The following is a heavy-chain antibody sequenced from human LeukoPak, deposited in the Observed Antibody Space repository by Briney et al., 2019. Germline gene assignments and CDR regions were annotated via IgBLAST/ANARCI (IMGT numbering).Heavy chain of an antibody. CDR2: IYYSGST. V-gene: IGHV4-59*01. Sequence: PSETLSLTCTVSGGSISSFYWSWIRQPPGKGLEWIGYIYYSGSTNYNPSLKSRVTISVDTSKNQFSLKLSSVTAADTAVYYCAGHGGLAFDYWGQGTLVTVSS. J-gene: IGHJ4*02. CDR1: GGSISSFY. CDR3: AGHGGLAFDY. D-gene: IGHD2-15*01.